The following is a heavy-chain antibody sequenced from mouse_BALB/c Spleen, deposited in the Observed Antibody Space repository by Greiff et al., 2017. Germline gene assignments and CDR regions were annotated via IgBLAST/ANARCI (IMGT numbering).Heavy chain of an antibody. CDR3: ARGSPWYFDV. CDR1: GFSLTSYG. CDR2: IWAGGST. J-gene: IGHJ1*01. D-gene: IGHD1-1*01. V-gene: IGHV2-9*02. Sequence: GKLMESGPGLVAPSQSLSITCTVSGFSLTSYGVHWVRQPPGKGLEWLGVIWAGGSTNYNSALMSRLSISKDNSKSQVFLKMNSLQTDDTAMYYCARGSPWYFDVWGAGTTVTVSS.